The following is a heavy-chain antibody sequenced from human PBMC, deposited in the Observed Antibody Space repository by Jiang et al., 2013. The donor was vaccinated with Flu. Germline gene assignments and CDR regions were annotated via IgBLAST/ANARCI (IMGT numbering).Heavy chain of an antibody. CDR3: ARDLRLFHAFQI. V-gene: IGHV4-61*01. CDR2: VYYSGNT. J-gene: IGHJ3*02. Sequence: VQLVESGPGLVKPSETLSLTCTVSGGSVNSGSYYWSWVRQPPGKGLEWIGYVYYSGNTNYNPSLKSRATISLDTSKNQFSLQLTSVTAVDTAVYYCARDLRLFHAFQIWG. CDR1: GGSVNSGSYY. D-gene: IGHD3-22*01.